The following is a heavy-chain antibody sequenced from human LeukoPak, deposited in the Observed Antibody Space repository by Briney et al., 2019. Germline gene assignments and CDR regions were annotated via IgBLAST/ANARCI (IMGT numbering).Heavy chain of an antibody. J-gene: IGHJ4*02. CDR2: ISYDGSNK. CDR1: GFTFSSYA. V-gene: IGHV3-30-3*01. Sequence: GGSLRLSCAASGFTFSSYAMHWVRQAPGKGLEWVAVISYDGSNKYYADSVKGRFTISRDNSKNTLYLQMNSLRAEDTAVYYCARGQNYFDYWGQGTLVTVSS. CDR3: ARGQNYFDY.